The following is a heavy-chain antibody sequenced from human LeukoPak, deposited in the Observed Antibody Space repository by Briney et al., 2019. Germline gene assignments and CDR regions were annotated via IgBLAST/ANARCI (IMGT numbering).Heavy chain of an antibody. CDR1: GFTFSSYS. CDR2: ISSGNSYI. CDR3: ATYRQVLLPFES. V-gene: IGHV3-21*04. J-gene: IGHJ4*02. Sequence: PGGSLRLSCAASGFTFSSYSMNWVRQAPGKGLEWVSSISSGNSYIYYADSVKGRFTISRDNAKNSLYLRMNSLRAEDTAIYYCATYRQVLLPFESWGQGTLVTVSS. D-gene: IGHD2-8*02.